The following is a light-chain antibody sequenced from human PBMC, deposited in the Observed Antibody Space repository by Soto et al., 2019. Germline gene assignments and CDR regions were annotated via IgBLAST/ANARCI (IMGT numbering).Light chain of an antibody. CDR1: QSVSSSY. CDR2: GAS. Sequence: ESVLTQSPGTLSLSPEEKATLSCRASQSVSSSYLAWYQQKPSQAPRLLIYGASSRATGIPDRFSGSGSGTDFTLTVSRLEPEDFAVYYCQQFGSSSWTFGQGIKVEIK. V-gene: IGKV3-20*01. J-gene: IGKJ1*01. CDR3: QQFGSSSWT.